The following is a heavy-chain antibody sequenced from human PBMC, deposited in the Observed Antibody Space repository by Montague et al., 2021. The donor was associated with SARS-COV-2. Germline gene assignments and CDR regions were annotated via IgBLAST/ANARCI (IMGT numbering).Heavy chain of an antibody. V-gene: IGHV4-4*02. CDR1: GVSITSTNW. J-gene: IGHJ4*02. Sequence: SETLSLTCAVSGVSITSTNWWSLVRQPPGKGLEWIGEISYGGIATYNPSLKSRATISMDRSRNLFSLKLSSVTAAHTAIYYCAGKVLTVPADYWGQGTLVIV. D-gene: IGHD4-11*01. CDR2: ISYGGIA. CDR3: AGKVLTVPADY.